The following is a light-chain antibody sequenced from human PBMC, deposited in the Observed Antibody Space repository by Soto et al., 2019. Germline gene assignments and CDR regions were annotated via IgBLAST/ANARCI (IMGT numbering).Light chain of an antibody. V-gene: IGKV3-20*01. CDR3: QQYDNLPIT. CDR2: AAS. J-gene: IGKJ5*01. Sequence: EIVLTQSPGTLSLSPGERATLFCRASQGVSRSYFAWYQQKPGQAPRLLIYAASSRATGVPDRFSGSGSGTDFTLTISRLEPEDFALYYCQQYDNLPITFGQGTRLEIK. CDR1: QGVSRSY.